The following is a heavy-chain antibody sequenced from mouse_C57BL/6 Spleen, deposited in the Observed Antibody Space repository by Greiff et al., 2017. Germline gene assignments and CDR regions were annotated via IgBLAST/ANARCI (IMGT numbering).Heavy chain of an antibody. CDR2: ISDGGSYT. V-gene: IGHV5-4*03. CDR3: ARAITTVAYFDY. CDR1: GFTFSSYA. Sequence: DVMLVESGGGLVKPGGSLKLSCAASGFTFSSYAMSWVRQTPEKRLEWVATISDGGSYTYYPDNVKGRFTISRDNAKNNLYLQMSHLKSEDTAMYYCARAITTVAYFDYWGQGTTLTVSS. D-gene: IGHD1-1*01. J-gene: IGHJ2*01.